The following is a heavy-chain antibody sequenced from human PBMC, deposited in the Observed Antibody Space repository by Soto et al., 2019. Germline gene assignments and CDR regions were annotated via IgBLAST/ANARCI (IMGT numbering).Heavy chain of an antibody. CDR3: ARAPDSGYDLTDAFDI. V-gene: IGHV1-2*04. D-gene: IGHD5-12*01. CDR1: GYTFTGYY. CDR2: INPNSGGT. J-gene: IGHJ3*02. Sequence: ASVKVSCKASGYTFTGYYMHWVRQAPGQGLEWMGWINPNSGGTNYAQKFQGWVTMTRDTSISTAYMELSRLRSDGTAVYYCARAPDSGYDLTDAFDIWGQGTMVTVSS.